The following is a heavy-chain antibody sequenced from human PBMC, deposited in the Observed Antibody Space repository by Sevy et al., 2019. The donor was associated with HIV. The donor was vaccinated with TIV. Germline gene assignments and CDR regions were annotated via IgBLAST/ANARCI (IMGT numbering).Heavy chain of an antibody. V-gene: IGHV1-2*02. D-gene: IGHD3-22*01. CDR1: GYTFTGYS. CDR3: ARVWNSDYYDSSGPNWFDP. CDR2: INPNSGGT. Sequence: ASVKVSCKASGYTFTGYSMHWVRQAPGQGLEWMGWINPNSGGTNYAQKFQGRVTMTRDTSISTAYMELRRLRFDDTAVYYCARVWNSDYYDSSGPNWFDPWGQGTLVTVSS. J-gene: IGHJ5*02.